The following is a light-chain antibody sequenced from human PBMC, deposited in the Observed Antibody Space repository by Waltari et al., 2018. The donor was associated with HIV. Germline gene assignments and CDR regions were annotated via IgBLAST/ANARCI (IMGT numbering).Light chain of an antibody. Sequence: SSELTQDPAVSVALGQTVRITCQGDSLRTYFASWYQQKPRQAPVLVIYGRNNRPSGIPDRFSGSSSGNTASLTITGAQAEDEADYYCCSRDSSGNHLGVFGGGTKLTVL. J-gene: IGLJ2*01. CDR2: GRN. V-gene: IGLV3-19*01. CDR3: CSRDSSGNHLGV. CDR1: SLRTYF.